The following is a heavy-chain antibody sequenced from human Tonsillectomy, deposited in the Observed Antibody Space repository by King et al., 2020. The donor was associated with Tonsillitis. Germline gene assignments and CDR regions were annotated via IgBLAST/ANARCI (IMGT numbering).Heavy chain of an antibody. D-gene: IGHD5-12*01. CDR2: IYYSGST. Sequence: QLQESGPGLVKPSETLSLTCTVSGGSISSRSYYWVWIRQPPGNGLEWIGSIYYSGSTYYNPSLKSRVTLSVDTSKNQFSLRLSAVPAADTAVYYCATGLDIVTTIPFDYWGQGTLVTVSS. V-gene: IGHV4-39*01. CDR3: ATGLDIVTTIPFDY. CDR1: GGSISSRSYY. J-gene: IGHJ4*02.